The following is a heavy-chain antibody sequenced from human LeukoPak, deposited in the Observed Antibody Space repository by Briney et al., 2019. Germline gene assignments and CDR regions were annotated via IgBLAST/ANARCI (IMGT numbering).Heavy chain of an antibody. J-gene: IGHJ6*02. Sequence: ASVKVSCKASGYTFTSYGISWVRQAPGQGLEWMGWISAYNGNTNYAQKLQGRVTMTTDTSTSTAYMELRSLRSDDTAVYYCARGYYDSSGHYYMDYGMDVWGQGTTVTVSS. CDR1: GYTFTSYG. CDR2: ISAYNGNT. CDR3: ARGYYDSSGHYYMDYGMDV. D-gene: IGHD3-22*01. V-gene: IGHV1-18*01.